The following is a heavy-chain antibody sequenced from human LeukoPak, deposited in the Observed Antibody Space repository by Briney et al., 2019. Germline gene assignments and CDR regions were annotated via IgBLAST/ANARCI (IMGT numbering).Heavy chain of an antibody. CDR2: ISYDGSNK. V-gene: IGHV3-30-3*01. Sequence: SGGSLRLSCAASGFTFSSYAMHWVRQAPGKGLEWVAVISYDGSNKYYADSVKGRFTISRDNSKNTLYLQMNSLRAEDTAVYYCAKDPFGGSIFGVVILDPWGQGTLVTVSS. CDR3: AKDPFGGSIFGVVILDP. CDR1: GFTFSSYA. D-gene: IGHD3-3*01. J-gene: IGHJ5*02.